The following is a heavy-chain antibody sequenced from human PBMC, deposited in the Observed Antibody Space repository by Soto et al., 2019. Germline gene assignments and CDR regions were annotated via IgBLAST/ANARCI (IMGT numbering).Heavy chain of an antibody. J-gene: IGHJ4*02. D-gene: IGHD1-1*01. CDR2: TSYDGNNE. CDR3: AKDKGVFNWATSSFDY. Sequence: QVQLVESGGGVVQPGRSLRLSCAASGFTFSNYAMHWVRQAPGKGLEWVALTSYDGNNEYYTDSVKGRFTISRDNSKNTLFLQMNSPRPEDTAVYYCAKDKGVFNWATSSFDYWGQGALVTVSS. CDR1: GFTFSNYA. V-gene: IGHV3-30*18.